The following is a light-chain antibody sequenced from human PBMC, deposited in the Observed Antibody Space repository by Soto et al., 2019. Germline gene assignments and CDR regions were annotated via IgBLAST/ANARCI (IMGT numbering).Light chain of an antibody. CDR2: GAS. CDR1: QSVSIL. J-gene: IGKJ5*01. V-gene: IGKV3-11*01. Sequence: EIVMAQSPATLSVSPGERATLSCRASQSVSILLAWYQQKPGQAPRLLIYGASTRATGIPARFSGSGSGTDFTLTISSLEPEDFAVYYCQQRSNWPPEITFGQGTRLEIK. CDR3: QQRSNWPPEIT.